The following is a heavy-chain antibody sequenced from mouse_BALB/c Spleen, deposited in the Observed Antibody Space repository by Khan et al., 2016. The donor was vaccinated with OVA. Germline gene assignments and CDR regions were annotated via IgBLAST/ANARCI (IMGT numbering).Heavy chain of an antibody. D-gene: IGHD4-1*01. J-gene: IGHJ3*01. V-gene: IGHV3-2*02. Sequence: VQLKESGPGLVKPSQSLSLTCTVTGYSITSDYAWNWIRQFPGNQLEWMGYISYSGRTSYNPSLKSRITVTRDTSNNQSFLQLNSVTTEDTATYYCAMGRTYWGQGTLVTVSA. CDR3: AMGRTY. CDR2: ISYSGRT. CDR1: GYSITSDYA.